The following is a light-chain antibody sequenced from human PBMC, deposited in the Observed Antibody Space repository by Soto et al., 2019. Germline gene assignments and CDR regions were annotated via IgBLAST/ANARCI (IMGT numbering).Light chain of an antibody. Sequence: QSVLTQPPSVSGAPGQRVTISCTGSSSDIGAGSDVPWYQQLPGTAPKLLIYDNTNRPSGVPDRFSGSKSGTSASLAITGLQAEEEADYYCQAYDSNLSVALFGGGTKLTVL. CDR2: DNT. J-gene: IGLJ3*02. V-gene: IGLV1-40*01. CDR3: QAYDSNLSVAL. CDR1: SSDIGAGSD.